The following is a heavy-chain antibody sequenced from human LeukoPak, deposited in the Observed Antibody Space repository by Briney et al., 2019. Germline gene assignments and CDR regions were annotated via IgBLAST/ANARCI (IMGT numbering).Heavy chain of an antibody. D-gene: IGHD6-13*01. CDR1: GFTFSRYW. V-gene: IGHV3-7*01. Sequence: GGSLRLSCAASGFTFSRYWMSWVRQAPGKGLEWVANIKPDGSDKYYVASVKGRFTISRDNAKNSLYLQMNSLRAEDTAVYYCARALSSSSWRWAFDIWGQGTMVTVSS. CDR3: ARALSSSSWRWAFDI. CDR2: IKPDGSDK. J-gene: IGHJ3*02.